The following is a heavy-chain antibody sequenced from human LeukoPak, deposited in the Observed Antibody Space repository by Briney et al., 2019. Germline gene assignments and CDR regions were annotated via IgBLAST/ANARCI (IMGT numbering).Heavy chain of an antibody. CDR1: GGTFSSYA. D-gene: IGHD3-3*01. CDR3: ATEPTIYDFWSGSMYYFAY. Sequence: ASVKVSCKASGGTFSSYAISWVRQAPGQGLEWMGRIIPIFGTANYAQKFQGRVTITTDESTSTAYMELSSLRSEDTAVYYCATEPTIYDFWSGSMYYFAYWGQGTLVTVSS. V-gene: IGHV1-69*05. CDR2: IIPIFGTA. J-gene: IGHJ4*02.